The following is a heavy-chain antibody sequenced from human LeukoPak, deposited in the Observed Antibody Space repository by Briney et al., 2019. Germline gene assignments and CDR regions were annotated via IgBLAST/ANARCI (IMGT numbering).Heavy chain of an antibody. CDR2: ISKDGSNK. Sequence: GGSLRLSCAASGFTFSTYAMHWVRQAPGKGLEWVAVISKDGSNKYYADSVKGRFTISRDNSKNTLYLQMNSLRAEDTAVYYCAKNDYFDSSGYYTYWGQGTLATVSS. V-gene: IGHV3-30*18. J-gene: IGHJ4*02. D-gene: IGHD3-22*01. CDR3: AKNDYFDSSGYYTY. CDR1: GFTFSTYA.